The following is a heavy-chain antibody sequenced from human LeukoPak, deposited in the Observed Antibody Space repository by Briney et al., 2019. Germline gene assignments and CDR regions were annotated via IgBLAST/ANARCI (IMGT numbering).Heavy chain of an antibody. CDR3: AREYYYDSSGYYYGLGD. CDR2: IYYSGST. Sequence: TLSLTCTVSGGSISSGGYYWSWIRQHPGKGLEWIGYIYYSGSTYYNPSLKSRVTISVDTSKNQFSLKLSSVTAADTAVYYCAREYYYDSSGYYYGLGDWGQGTLVTVSS. D-gene: IGHD3-22*01. J-gene: IGHJ4*02. V-gene: IGHV4-31*03. CDR1: GGSISSGGYY.